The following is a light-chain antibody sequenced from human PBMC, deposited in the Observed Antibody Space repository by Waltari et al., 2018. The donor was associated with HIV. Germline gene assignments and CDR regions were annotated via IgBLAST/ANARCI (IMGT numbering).Light chain of an antibody. CDR2: YDN. CDR1: CTNIRKYA. CDR3: AAWDDTLNSFV. Sequence: HSVLTLPPSVSGAPRQRLTLSCSRTCTNIRKYAVNWYHHLPGHPPKLLISYDNRQPSGVTDRFSGAKSGASAAPSISGVQSEDEADYYCAAWDDTLNSFVFGSGTRVTVL. V-gene: IGLV1-36*01. J-gene: IGLJ1*01.